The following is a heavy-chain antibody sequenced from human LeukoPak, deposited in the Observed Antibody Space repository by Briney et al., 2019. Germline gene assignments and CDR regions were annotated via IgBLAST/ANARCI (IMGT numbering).Heavy chain of an antibody. CDR2: ISGSGGST. CDR3: AKDYGDYPAEYFQH. V-gene: IGHV3-23*01. D-gene: IGHD4-17*01. J-gene: IGHJ1*01. Sequence: GALRLSFAASGFTFSSYAMSWVRQAPGKGLGWVSAISGSGGSTYYSDSVKGRFTISRDNSKNTLYLQMNSLRAEDTAVYYCAKDYGDYPAEYFQHWGQGTLVTVSS. CDR1: GFTFSSYA.